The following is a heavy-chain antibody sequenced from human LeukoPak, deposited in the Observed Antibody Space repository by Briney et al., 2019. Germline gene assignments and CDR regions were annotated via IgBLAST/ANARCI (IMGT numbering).Heavy chain of an antibody. D-gene: IGHD6-6*01. CDR1: GGTFSSYT. Sequence: GSSVKVSCKASGGTFSSYTISWARQAPGQGLEWMGRIIPILGIANYAQKFQGRVTITADKSTSTAYMELSSLRSEDTAVYYCARDRAASSPYYFDYWGQGTLVTVSS. J-gene: IGHJ4*02. CDR2: IIPILGIA. V-gene: IGHV1-69*04. CDR3: ARDRAASSPYYFDY.